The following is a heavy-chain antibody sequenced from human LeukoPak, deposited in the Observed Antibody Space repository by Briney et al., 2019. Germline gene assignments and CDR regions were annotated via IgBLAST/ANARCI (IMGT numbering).Heavy chain of an antibody. CDR3: ARGSAMVTGFDY. D-gene: IGHD5-18*01. J-gene: IGHJ4*02. V-gene: IGHV1-8*01. Sequence: GASVKVSCKASGYTFTSYDINWARQATGQGLEWMGWMNPNSGNTGYAQKFQGRVTMTRNTSISTAYMELSSLRSEDTAVYYCARGSAMVTGFDYWGQGTLVTVSS. CDR1: GYTFTSYD. CDR2: MNPNSGNT.